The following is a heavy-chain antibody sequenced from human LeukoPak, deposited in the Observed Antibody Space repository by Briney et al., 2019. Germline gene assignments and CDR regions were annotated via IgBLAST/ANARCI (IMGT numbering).Heavy chain of an antibody. V-gene: IGHV3-23*01. CDR1: GFTFSSYG. CDR3: AKDSTHHEDLWFGELGAFDI. CDR2: ISGSGGST. J-gene: IGHJ3*02. D-gene: IGHD3-10*01. Sequence: PGGSLRLSCAASGFTFSSYGMSWVRQAPGKGLEWVSAISGSGGSTYYADSVKGRFTISRDNSKNTLYLQMNSLRAEDTAVYYCAKDSTHHEDLWFGELGAFDIWGQGTMVTVSS.